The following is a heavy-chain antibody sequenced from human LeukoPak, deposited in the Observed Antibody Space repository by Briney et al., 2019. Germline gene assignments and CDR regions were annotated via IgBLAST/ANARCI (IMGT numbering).Heavy chain of an antibody. Sequence: GGSLRLSCAASGFTFSSYSMNWVRQAPGKGLEWVSCISSGSSTIYYADSVKGRFTISRDNAKNSLYLQMNSLRAEDTAVYYCARGIWNDPYYWGQGTLVTVSS. CDR3: ARGIWNDPYY. CDR1: GFTFSSYS. CDR2: ISSGSSTI. D-gene: IGHD1-1*01. V-gene: IGHV3-48*01. J-gene: IGHJ4*02.